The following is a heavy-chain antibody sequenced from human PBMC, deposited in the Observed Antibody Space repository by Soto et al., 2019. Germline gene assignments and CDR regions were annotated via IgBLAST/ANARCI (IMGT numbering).Heavy chain of an antibody. CDR1: GYTFTGYY. CDR2: INPNSGGT. Sequence: GASVKVSCKASGYTFTGYYMHWVRQAPGQGLEWMGWINPNSGGTNYAQKFPGRVTMTRDTSISTAYMELSRLRSDDTAVYYCAREVVATNDYYYGMDVWGQGTTVTVSS. V-gene: IGHV1-2*02. J-gene: IGHJ6*02. CDR3: AREVVATNDYYYGMDV. D-gene: IGHD5-12*01.